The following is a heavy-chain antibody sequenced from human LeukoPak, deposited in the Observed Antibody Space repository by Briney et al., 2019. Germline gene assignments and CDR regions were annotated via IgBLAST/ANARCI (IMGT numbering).Heavy chain of an antibody. J-gene: IGHJ4*02. CDR2: IHTSGST. V-gene: IGHV4-4*02. CDR1: GGSISSSSW. CDR3: ARDRYYYDSTGYYFDY. Sequence: SETLSLTCTVSGGSISSSSWWTWVRQPPGKGLEWIGRIHTSGSTNYNPSLKSRVTMSEDTSKNQFSLKLSSVAAADTAVYYCARDRYYYDSTGYYFDYWGQGTLVTVSS. D-gene: IGHD3-22*01.